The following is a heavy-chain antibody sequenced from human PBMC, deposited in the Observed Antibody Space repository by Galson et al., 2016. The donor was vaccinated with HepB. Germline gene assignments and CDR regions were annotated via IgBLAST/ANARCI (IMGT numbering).Heavy chain of an antibody. CDR1: GFSISIYS. V-gene: IGHV3-23*01. CDR3: AKGPGGYDRGLYYYYGMDV. CDR2: IRGSGTGT. D-gene: IGHD5-12*01. Sequence: SLRLSCAASGFSISIYSMNWVRQAPGKGLEWVSAIRGSGTGTSYTDSVKGRFTISRDNSKNTLYLQMNSLRAEDTALYYCAKGPGGYDRGLYYYYGMDVWGQGTTVTVSS. J-gene: IGHJ6*02.